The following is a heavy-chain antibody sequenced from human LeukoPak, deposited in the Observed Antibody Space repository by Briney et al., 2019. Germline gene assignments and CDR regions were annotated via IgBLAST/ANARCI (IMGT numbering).Heavy chain of an antibody. Sequence: GGSAKVSCKASGYAFTSYSMHWVRQTPGQGLEWMGIINPSGGSTSYAQKFQSRVTMTRDTSTSTVYMELSSLRSEDTAVYYWARGGNIVVVWGQGTLVTVSS. D-gene: IGHD2-15*01. CDR3: ARGGNIVVV. CDR2: INPSGGST. CDR1: GYAFTSYS. J-gene: IGHJ4*02. V-gene: IGHV1-46*01.